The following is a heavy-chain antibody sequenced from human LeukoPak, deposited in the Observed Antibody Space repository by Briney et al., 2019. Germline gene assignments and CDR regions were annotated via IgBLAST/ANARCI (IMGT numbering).Heavy chain of an antibody. CDR1: GGSISSSSYY. J-gene: IGHJ4*02. CDR3: ARRGQSNSDY. Sequence: PSETLSLICTVSGGSISSSSYYWGWIRQPPGKGLEWIGSIYYSGSTYYNPSLKSRVTISVDTSKNQFSLKLSSVTAADTAVYYCARRGQSNSDYWGQGTLVTVSS. CDR2: IYYSGST. V-gene: IGHV4-39*01. D-gene: IGHD2-21*01.